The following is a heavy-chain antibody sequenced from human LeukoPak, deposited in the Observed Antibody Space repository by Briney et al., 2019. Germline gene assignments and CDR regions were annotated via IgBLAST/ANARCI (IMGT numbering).Heavy chain of an antibody. J-gene: IGHJ6*02. Sequence: PGGSLRLSCAASGFTFSSYAMSWVRQAPGKGLEWVSAISGSGGSTYYADSVKGRFTISRGNSKNTLYLQMNSLRAEDTAVYYCAKDSYPQLVWFGELSDYYYGMDVWGQGTTVTVSS. CDR1: GFTFSSYA. D-gene: IGHD3-10*01. V-gene: IGHV3-23*01. CDR3: AKDSYPQLVWFGELSDYYYGMDV. CDR2: ISGSGGST.